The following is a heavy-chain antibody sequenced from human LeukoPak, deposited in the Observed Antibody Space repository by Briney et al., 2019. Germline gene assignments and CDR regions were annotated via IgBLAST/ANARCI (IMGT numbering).Heavy chain of an antibody. CDR2: MNPHSGNP. J-gene: IGHJ4*02. D-gene: IGHD3-10*01. CDR3: ARVGGPYFYGSGSYAL. V-gene: IGHV1-8*01. CDR1: GYTFSNYD. Sequence: ASVKVSCKASGYTFSNYDITWVRQATGQGLEWMGWMNPHSGNPVYAQKFQGRVTMTRNTSISTVYMELSSLRSEDTAVYYCARVGGPYFYGSGSYALWGQGTGVTVSS.